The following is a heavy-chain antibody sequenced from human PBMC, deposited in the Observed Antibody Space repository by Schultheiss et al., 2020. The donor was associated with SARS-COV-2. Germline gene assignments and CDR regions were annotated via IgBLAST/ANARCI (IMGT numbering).Heavy chain of an antibody. Sequence: GESLKISCAASGFTFSSYSMNWVRQAPGKGLEWVSYISSSSSTMFYADSVKGRFTISRDNAKNSLYLQMNSLRAEDTAVYYCVKVRLGFDYWGQGTLVTVSS. V-gene: IGHV3-48*04. J-gene: IGHJ4*02. CDR3: VKVRLGFDY. CDR2: ISSSSSTM. D-gene: IGHD3-10*01. CDR1: GFTFSSYS.